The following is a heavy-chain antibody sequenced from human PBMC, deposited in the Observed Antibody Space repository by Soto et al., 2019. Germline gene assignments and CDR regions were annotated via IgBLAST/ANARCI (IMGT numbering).Heavy chain of an antibody. CDR1: GYTFTSYG. J-gene: IGHJ4*02. CDR3: ARDRPLWFGELTIHY. CDR2: SSAYNGNT. D-gene: IGHD3-10*01. V-gene: IGHV1-18*01. Sequence: QVQLVQSGAEVKKPGASVKVSCKASGYTFTSYGISWVRQAPGQGLEWVGWSSAYNGNTNYAQKLQGRVTMTTDTSTSTAYMELRSLRSDDTAVYYCARDRPLWFGELTIHYWGQGTLVTVSS.